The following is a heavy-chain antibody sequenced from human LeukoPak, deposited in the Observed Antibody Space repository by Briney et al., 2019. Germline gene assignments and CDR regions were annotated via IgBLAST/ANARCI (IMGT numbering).Heavy chain of an antibody. D-gene: IGHD3-3*01. V-gene: IGHV4-39*01. J-gene: IGHJ4*02. CDR1: GGSISSSSYS. CDR2: IYYSGST. CDR3: ARHTDEDFWSGYYDY. Sequence: TSETLSLTCTVSGGSISSSSYSWGWIRQPPGKGLEWIGSIYYSGSTYYNPSLKSRVTISVDTSKNQFSLKLSSVTAADTAVYYCARHTDEDFWSGYYDYWGQGTLVTVSS.